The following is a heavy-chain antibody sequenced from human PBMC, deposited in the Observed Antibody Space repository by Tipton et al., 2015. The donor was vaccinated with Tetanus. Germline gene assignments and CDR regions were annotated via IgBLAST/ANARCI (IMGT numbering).Heavy chain of an antibody. V-gene: IGHV3-21*01. Sequence: SLRLSCAASGFTFSSYSMNWVRQAPGKGLEWVSSIGSTDYIYYADSVRGRFTASRDNAKNSLYLQMNSLRAEDTAVYYCARGWDFWRGYGPTWVDPWGQGTLVTVSS. CDR1: GFTFSSYS. CDR3: ARGWDFWRGYGPTWVDP. CDR2: IGSTDYI. D-gene: IGHD3-3*01. J-gene: IGHJ5*02.